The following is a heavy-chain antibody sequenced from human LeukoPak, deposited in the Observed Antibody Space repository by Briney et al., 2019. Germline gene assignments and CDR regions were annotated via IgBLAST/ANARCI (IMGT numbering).Heavy chain of an antibody. CDR3: ASSQPLLYRPVPLAY. CDR2: ISGSGGST. CDR1: GFTFSSYA. J-gene: IGHJ4*02. V-gene: IGHV3-23*01. Sequence: GGSLRLSCAASGFTFSSYAMSWVRQAPGKGLEWVSAISGSGGSTYYADSVKGRFTISRDNSKNTLHLQMNSLRAEDTAVYYCASSQPLLYRPVPLAYWGQGTLVTVSS. D-gene: IGHD2-2*02.